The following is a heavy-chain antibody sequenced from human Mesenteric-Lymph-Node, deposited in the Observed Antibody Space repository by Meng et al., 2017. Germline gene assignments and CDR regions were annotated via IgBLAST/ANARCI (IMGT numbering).Heavy chain of an antibody. D-gene: IGHD1-26*01. CDR3: ARGKQDAWELLAY. CDR2: IDDSGST. J-gene: IGHJ4*02. CDR1: GVSISRKIR. Sequence: HLPQSGPGRVTPSVPLSLTCGAAGVSISRKIRWTGSRQPPGKGLGWIGDIDDSGSTNYNPSLNSRISISLDKSKNHFSLKVNSVTAADTAVYYCARGKQDAWELLAYWGQGALVTVSS. V-gene: IGHV4-4*02.